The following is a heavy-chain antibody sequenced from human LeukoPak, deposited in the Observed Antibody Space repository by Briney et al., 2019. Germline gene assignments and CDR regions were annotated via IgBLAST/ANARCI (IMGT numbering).Heavy chain of an antibody. D-gene: IGHD5-24*01. J-gene: IGHJ5*02. V-gene: IGHV3-30*04. CDR3: ARAWRSRDWFDP. CDR1: GFTFSSYA. CDR2: MPYDGSNK. Sequence: GGSLRLSCAASGFTFSSYAMHWVRQAPGKGPEWVAVMPYDGSNKYYADSVKGRFTISRDNSKNTLYLQMNSLRAEDTAVYYCARAWRSRDWFDPWGQGTLVTVSS.